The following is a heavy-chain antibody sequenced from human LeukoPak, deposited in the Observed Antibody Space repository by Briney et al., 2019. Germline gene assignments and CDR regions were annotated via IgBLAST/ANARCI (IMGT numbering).Heavy chain of an antibody. Sequence: GGSLRPSCAASGFTFSTYWMHWVRQAPGKGLEWVSRISSDGSNTNYADSVKGRFTISRDNAKNTLYLQMNSLRGEDTAVYYCARGTEYIRGWYPMDYWGQGTLVTVSS. CDR3: ARGTEYIRGWYPMDY. D-gene: IGHD6-19*01. J-gene: IGHJ4*02. CDR1: GFTFSTYW. V-gene: IGHV3-74*01. CDR2: ISSDGSNT.